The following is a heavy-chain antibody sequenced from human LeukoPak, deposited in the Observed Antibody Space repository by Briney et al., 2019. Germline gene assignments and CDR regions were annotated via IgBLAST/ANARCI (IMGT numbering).Heavy chain of an antibody. J-gene: IGHJ4*02. Sequence: GGSLRLSCAASGFTFSSYSMNWVRQAPGKGLEWVSYISSSSSTVYYADSVEGRFTISRDNAKNALYLQMNSLRAEDTAVYYCARDRWLVQDYWGQGTLATVSS. D-gene: IGHD6-19*01. CDR2: ISSSSSTV. CDR1: GFTFSSYS. V-gene: IGHV3-48*01. CDR3: ARDRWLVQDY.